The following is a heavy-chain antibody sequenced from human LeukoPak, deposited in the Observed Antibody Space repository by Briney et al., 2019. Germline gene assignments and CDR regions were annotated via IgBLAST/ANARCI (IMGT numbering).Heavy chain of an antibody. J-gene: IGHJ4*02. CDR2: ISDDGRNK. CDR3: AKDHRVGDSGSYGFDY. CDR1: GFSFISYG. D-gene: IGHD3-10*01. V-gene: IGHV3-30*18. Sequence: GGSLRLSCAASGFSFISYGMHWVRQAPGKGLEWVGVISDDGRNKKYADSVKGRFTISRDNSKKMLFLQMDNLGPDDTAVYYCAKDHRVGDSGSYGFDYWGQGTLVTVSS.